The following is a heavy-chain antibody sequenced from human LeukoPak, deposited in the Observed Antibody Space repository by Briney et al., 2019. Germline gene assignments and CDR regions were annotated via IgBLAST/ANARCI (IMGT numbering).Heavy chain of an antibody. J-gene: IGHJ4*02. V-gene: IGHV1-69*05. CDR1: GGTFSGYA. D-gene: IGHD3-9*01. Sequence: SVKVSCKASGGTFSGYAISWVRQAPGQGLEWMGGIIPIFGTANYAQKFQGRVTMTTDTSTSTAYMELRSLRSDDTAVYYCARDRDDDILTQPYYWGQGTLVTVSS. CDR2: IIPIFGTA. CDR3: ARDRDDDILTQPYY.